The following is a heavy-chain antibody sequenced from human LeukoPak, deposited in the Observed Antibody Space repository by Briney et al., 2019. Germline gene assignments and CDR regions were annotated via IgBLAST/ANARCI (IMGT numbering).Heavy chain of an antibody. J-gene: IGHJ4*02. D-gene: IGHD1-26*01. CDR3: VTEVSGSFPT. V-gene: IGHV3-53*01. CDR2: IYNDGGT. CDR1: GFTVSSNY. Sequence: GGSLRLSCAASGFTVSSNYMSWVRQGPGKGLEWVALIYNDGGTHYTDSVKGRFTISRDTSRNTLFLQMNSLKSEDTAVYYCVTEVSGSFPTWGQGTLVTVSS.